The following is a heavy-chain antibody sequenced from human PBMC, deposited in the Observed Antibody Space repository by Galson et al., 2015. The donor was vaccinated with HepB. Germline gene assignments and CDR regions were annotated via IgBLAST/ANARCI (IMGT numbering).Heavy chain of an antibody. CDR1: GFTFSSYS. D-gene: IGHD3-22*01. CDR2: ISSSSRYI. CDR3: ARDSGSGYSYYFDY. J-gene: IGHJ4*02. V-gene: IGHV3-21*06. Sequence: SLRLSCAASGFTFSSYSMNRVRQAPGKGLEWVSSISSSSRYIYYGDSVKGRFTISRDNAKNSLYLQMSSLRAEDTAVYYCARDSGSGYSYYFDYWGQGTLVTVSS.